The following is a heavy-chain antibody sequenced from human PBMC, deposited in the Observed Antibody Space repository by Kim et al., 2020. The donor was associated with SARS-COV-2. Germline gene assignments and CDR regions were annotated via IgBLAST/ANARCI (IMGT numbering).Heavy chain of an antibody. D-gene: IGHD3-3*01. CDR1: GGTFSSYA. CDR3: ARDPGPQGRSGYYTRYWYFDL. CDR2: IIPIFGTA. V-gene: IGHV1-69*13. J-gene: IGHJ2*01. Sequence: SVKVSCKASGGTFSSYAISWVRQAPGQGLEWMGGIIPIFGTANYAQKFQGRVTITADESTSTAYMELSSLRSEDTAVYYCARDPGPQGRSGYYTRYWYFDLWGRGTLVTVSS.